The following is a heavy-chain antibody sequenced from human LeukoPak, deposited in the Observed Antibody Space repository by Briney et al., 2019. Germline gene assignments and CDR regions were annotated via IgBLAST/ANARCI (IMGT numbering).Heavy chain of an antibody. V-gene: IGHV4-61*02. J-gene: IGHJ5*02. D-gene: IGHD3-3*01. CDR1: GGSISSGSYY. CDR2: IYTSGST. Sequence: SQTLSLTCTVSGGSISSGSYYWSWIRQPAGKGLEWIGRIYTSGSTNYNPSLKSRVTISVDTSKNQFSLKLSSVTAADTAVYYCARDARITIFGVVMDNWFDPWGQGTLVTVSS. CDR3: ARDARITIFGVVMDNWFDP.